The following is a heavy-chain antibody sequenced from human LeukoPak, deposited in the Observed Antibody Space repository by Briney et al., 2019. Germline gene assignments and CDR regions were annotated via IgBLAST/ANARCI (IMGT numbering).Heavy chain of an antibody. Sequence: GGSLRLSCAASGFTFSRYAMHWVRQAPGKGLQWVAVISSDGSDKYYADSVKGRFTISRDNSRNTVCLQMNSLRVEDTAVYYCARDGRATPNYYYGMDVWGQGTTVTVSS. D-gene: IGHD1-26*01. J-gene: IGHJ6*02. CDR1: GFTFSRYA. CDR2: ISSDGSDK. V-gene: IGHV3-30*04. CDR3: ARDGRATPNYYYGMDV.